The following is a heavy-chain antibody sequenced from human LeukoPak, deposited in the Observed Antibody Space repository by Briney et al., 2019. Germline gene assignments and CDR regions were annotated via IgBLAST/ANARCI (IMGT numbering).Heavy chain of an antibody. V-gene: IGHV7-4-1*02. CDR2: INTNTGNP. CDR1: GYTFTSYA. J-gene: IGHJ6*02. CDR3: ARETLAVTGYRTNGVCYRGYYGMDV. Sequence: ASVKVSCKASGYTFTSYAMNWVRQAPGQGLEWMGWINTNTGNPTYAQGFTGRFVFSLDTSVSTAYLQISSLKAEDTAVYYCARETLAVTGYRTNGVCYRGYYGMDVWGQGTTVTVSS. D-gene: IGHD2-8*01.